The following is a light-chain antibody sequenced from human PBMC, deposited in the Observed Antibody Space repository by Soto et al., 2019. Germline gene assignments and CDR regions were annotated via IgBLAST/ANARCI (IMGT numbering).Light chain of an antibody. CDR3: SSYRRTTFPHVV. CDR1: TSDIGADDF. Sequence: QSALTQPASVSGSPGQSVTISCTGTTSDIGADDFVSWYQHHPDKTPLLIIFEVTYRPTGISHRFSASKSGNTASLTISGLQAGDEDFYYCSSYRRTTFPHVVFGGGTKVTV. J-gene: IGLJ2*01. CDR2: EVT. V-gene: IGLV2-14*01.